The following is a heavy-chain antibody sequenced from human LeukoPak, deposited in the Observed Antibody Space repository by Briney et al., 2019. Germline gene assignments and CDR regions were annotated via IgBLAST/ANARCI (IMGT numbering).Heavy chain of an antibody. D-gene: IGHD3-9*01. CDR1: GGSISSYY. CDR3: ASLTNTTGYIPWYFDL. J-gene: IGHJ2*01. V-gene: IGHV4-59*01. CDR2: IYYSGST. Sequence: SETLSLTCTVSGGSISSYYWSWIRQPPGRGLEWIGYIYYSGSTNYNPSLKSRVTISVDTSKNQFSLKLSSVTAADTAIYYCASLTNTTGYIPWYFDLWGRGTLVTVSS.